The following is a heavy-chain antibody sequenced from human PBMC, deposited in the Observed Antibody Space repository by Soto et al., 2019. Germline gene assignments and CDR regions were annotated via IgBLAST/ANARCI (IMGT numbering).Heavy chain of an antibody. Sequence: ASVKVSCKASGYTLTSYYMHWVRQAPGQGLEWMGIINPSGGSTSYAQKFQGRVTMTRDTSTSTVYMELSSLRSEDTAVYYCARGSRHSSSWPDAFDIWGQGTMVTVSS. J-gene: IGHJ3*02. CDR2: INPSGGST. CDR1: GYTLTSYY. V-gene: IGHV1-46*01. D-gene: IGHD6-13*01. CDR3: ARGSRHSSSWPDAFDI.